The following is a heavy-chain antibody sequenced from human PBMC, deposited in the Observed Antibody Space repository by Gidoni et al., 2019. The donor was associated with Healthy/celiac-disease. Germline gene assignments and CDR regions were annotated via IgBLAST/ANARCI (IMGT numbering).Heavy chain of an antibody. CDR3: AKDMYYYDSSGYLVR. CDR2: IRCSVGST. D-gene: IGHD3-22*01. J-gene: IGHJ4*02. Sequence: EVQLVESGGGLVQPGGSLRLSCAASGFPFRSDAMSWVRQAPGKGLEWVSAIRCSVGSTYYADSVKGRFTISRDNSKNTLYLQMNSLRAEDTAVYYCAKDMYYYDSSGYLVRWSQGTLVTVSS. CDR1: GFPFRSDA. V-gene: IGHV3-23*04.